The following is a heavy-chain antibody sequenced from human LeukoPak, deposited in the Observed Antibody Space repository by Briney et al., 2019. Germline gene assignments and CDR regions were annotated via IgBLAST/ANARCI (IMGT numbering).Heavy chain of an antibody. D-gene: IGHD3-10*01. J-gene: IGHJ4*01. Sequence: GGSLRLSCAASAFNFSSYWMHWVRQALPKGLVWLSRINSDGSSTNYADSVKGRFTISRDNAKNTLYLQMNSLRAEDTAMYYCARAVYYSNYLGYWGQGTLVTVSS. CDR1: AFNFSSYW. CDR2: INSDGSST. CDR3: ARAVYYSNYLGY. V-gene: IGHV3-74*01.